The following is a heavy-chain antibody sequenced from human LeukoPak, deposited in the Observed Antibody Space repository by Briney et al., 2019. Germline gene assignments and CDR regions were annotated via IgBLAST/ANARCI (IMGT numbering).Heavy chain of an antibody. J-gene: IGHJ4*02. V-gene: IGHV3-23*01. CDR1: RCTFNNSA. CDR3: AHN. D-gene: IGHD6-25*01. CDR2: FNDSGGTT. Sequence: PGGSLRLSCAASRCTFNNSAMNCVRQPPGKGRDCVSSFNDSGGTTYYVDSVKGRFSISRDNSKNALFLQMNSLRGEDTTVPRAAHNWGQGTLVTGSS.